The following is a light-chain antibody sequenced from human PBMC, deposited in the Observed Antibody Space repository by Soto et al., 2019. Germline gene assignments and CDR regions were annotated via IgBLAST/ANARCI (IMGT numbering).Light chain of an antibody. CDR2: DAS. V-gene: IGKV1-5*01. CDR3: QQYNNYPWT. Sequence: DIQMTQSPSTLSASVGDRVTITCRASQNINRRLAWYQQKPGKAPNLLIYDASSLESVVPARFSGGGSGTEFTLPSSSLQPDDFSTFYCQQYNNYPWTFGQGTKVEIK. J-gene: IGKJ1*01. CDR1: QNINRR.